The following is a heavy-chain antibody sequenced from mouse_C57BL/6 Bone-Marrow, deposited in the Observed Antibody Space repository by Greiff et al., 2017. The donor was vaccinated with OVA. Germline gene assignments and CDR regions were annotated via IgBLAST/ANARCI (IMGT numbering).Heavy chain of an antibody. D-gene: IGHD3-2*02. V-gene: IGHV1-63*01. Sequence: QVQLKESGAELVRPGTSVKMSCKASGYTFTNYWIGWAKQRPGHGLEWIGDIYPGGGYTNYNEKFKGKATLTADKSSSTAYMQFSSLTSEDSAIYYCATETAQAPFAYWGQGTLVTVSA. CDR2: IYPGGGYT. CDR3: ATETAQAPFAY. CDR1: GYTFTNYW. J-gene: IGHJ3*01.